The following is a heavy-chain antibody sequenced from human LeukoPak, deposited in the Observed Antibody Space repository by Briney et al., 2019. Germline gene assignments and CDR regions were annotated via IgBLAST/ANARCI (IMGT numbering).Heavy chain of an antibody. V-gene: IGHV3-30*02. Sequence: GGSLRLSCAASGFTFSSYGMHWVRQAPGKGLEWVAFIRYDGSNKYYADSVKGRFTISRDNSKNTLYLQMNSLRSEDTAVYYCATDHGSSSWYDLDYWGQGTLVTVSS. J-gene: IGHJ4*02. CDR2: IRYDGSNK. CDR1: GFTFSSYG. CDR3: ATDHGSSSWYDLDY. D-gene: IGHD6-13*01.